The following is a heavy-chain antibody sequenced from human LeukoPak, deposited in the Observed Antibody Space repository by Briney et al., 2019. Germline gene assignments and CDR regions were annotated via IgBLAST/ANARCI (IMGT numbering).Heavy chain of an antibody. CDR3: ARGRPAIIAARRGRWFDP. D-gene: IGHD6-6*01. Sequence: GASVKVSCKASGYTFTSYGINWVRQATGQGLEWMGWMNPNSGNTGYAQKFQGRVTITRNTSISTAYMELSSLRSEDTAVYYCARGRPAIIAARRGRWFDPWGQGTLVTVSS. CDR2: MNPNSGNT. V-gene: IGHV1-8*03. J-gene: IGHJ5*02. CDR1: GYTFTSYG.